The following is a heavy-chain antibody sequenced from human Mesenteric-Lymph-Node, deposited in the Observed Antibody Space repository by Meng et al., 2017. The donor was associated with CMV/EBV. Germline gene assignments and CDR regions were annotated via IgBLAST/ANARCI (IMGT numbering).Heavy chain of an antibody. D-gene: IGHD6-13*01. CDR2: ISGSGSTT. Sequence: GESLKISCAASGFTFSSYAMSWVRQAPGKGLEWVSAISGSGSTTNDADSVKGRFTISRDNSKNTLFLQMNSLRAEDTAVYYCARLPGYSYTWPIFDYWGQGTLVTVSS. CDR1: GFTFSSYA. CDR3: ARLPGYSYTWPIFDY. V-gene: IGHV3-23*01. J-gene: IGHJ4*02.